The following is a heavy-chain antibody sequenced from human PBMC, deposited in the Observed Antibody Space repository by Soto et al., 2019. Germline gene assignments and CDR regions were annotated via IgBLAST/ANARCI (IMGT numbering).Heavy chain of an antibody. J-gene: IGHJ4*02. Sequence: SETLSLTCPVSGGSISSNYWTWVRQPPGKGLAWIGYVYNSGSTNYNPSLKSRVTISEDTSKSQFSLKVNYMTAADTAVYYCARYRREAVAGYTLDNWGQGILVTV. D-gene: IGHD6-13*01. V-gene: IGHV4-59*01. CDR1: GGSISSNY. CDR2: VYNSGST. CDR3: ARYRREAVAGYTLDN.